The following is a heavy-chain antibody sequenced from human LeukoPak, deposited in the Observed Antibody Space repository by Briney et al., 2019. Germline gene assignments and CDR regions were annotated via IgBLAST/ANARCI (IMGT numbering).Heavy chain of an antibody. CDR1: GYTFTSNG. V-gene: IGHV1-18*01. D-gene: IGHD3-3*01. CDR2: ISPYNRET. CDR3: ARVRTRVFGAFYYMDV. J-gene: IGHJ6*03. Sequence: ASVKVSCKASGYTFTSNGLTWVRQAPGEGLEWVGWISPYNRETHYAQNFQGRVTMTTDTSTNTAYMELRTLRSDDTAVYYCARVRTRVFGAFYYMDVWGRGTTVTVSS.